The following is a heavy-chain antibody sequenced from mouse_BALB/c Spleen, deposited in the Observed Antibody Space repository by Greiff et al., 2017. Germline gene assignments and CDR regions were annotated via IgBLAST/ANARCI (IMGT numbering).Heavy chain of an antibody. J-gene: IGHJ3*01. V-gene: IGHV2-9*02. CDR2: IWAGGST. CDR1: GFSLTSYG. D-gene: IGHD1-2*01. CDR3: ARDSITTATRFAY. Sequence: VKLMESGPGLVAPSQSLSITCTVSGFSLTSYGVHWVRQPPGKGLEWLGVIWAGGSTNYNSALMSRLSISKDNSKSQVFLKMNSLQTDDTAMYYCARDSITTATRFAYWGQGTLVTGSA.